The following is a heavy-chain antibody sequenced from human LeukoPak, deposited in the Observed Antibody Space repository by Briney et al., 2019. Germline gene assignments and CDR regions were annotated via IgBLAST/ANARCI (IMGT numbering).Heavy chain of an antibody. J-gene: IGHJ4*02. V-gene: IGHV4-34*01. Sequence: PSETLSLTCAVYGGSFSGYYWSWIRQPPGKGLEWIGEINHSGSTNYNPSLKSRVTISVDTSKNQFSLKLSSATAADTAVYYCARGKTYYYDSSGYYFDYWGQGTLVTVSS. D-gene: IGHD3-22*01. CDR2: INHSGST. CDR3: ARGKTYYYDSSGYYFDY. CDR1: GGSFSGYY.